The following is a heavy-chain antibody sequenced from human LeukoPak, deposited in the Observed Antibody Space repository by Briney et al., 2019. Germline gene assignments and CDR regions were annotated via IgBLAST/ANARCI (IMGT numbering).Heavy chain of an antibody. CDR1: GFTFSSYG. CDR2: ISYDGSNK. D-gene: IGHD6-19*01. Sequence: PGRSLRLSCAASGFTFSSYGMHWVRQAPGKGLEWVAVISYDGSNKYYADSVKGRFTISRGNSKNTLYLQMNSLRAEDTAVYYCAKVAGTPFDYWGQGTLVTVSS. CDR3: AKVAGTPFDY. V-gene: IGHV3-30*18. J-gene: IGHJ4*02.